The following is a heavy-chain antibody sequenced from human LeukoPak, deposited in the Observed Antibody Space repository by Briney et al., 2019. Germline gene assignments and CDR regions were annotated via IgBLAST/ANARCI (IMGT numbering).Heavy chain of an antibody. V-gene: IGHV4-38-2*01. CDR3: ARHPGYGDYAQYFQH. Sequence: PSETLSLTCAVSGYSISSSYYWGWIRPPPGKGLEWIGSIYYSGSTYYNPSLKSRVTISVDTSKNQFSLKLSSVTAADTAVYYCARHPGYGDYAQYFQHWGQGTLVTVSS. CDR2: IYYSGST. CDR1: GYSISSSYY. J-gene: IGHJ1*01. D-gene: IGHD4-17*01.